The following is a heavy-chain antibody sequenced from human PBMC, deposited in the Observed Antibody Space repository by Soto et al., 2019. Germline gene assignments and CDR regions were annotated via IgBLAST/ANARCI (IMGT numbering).Heavy chain of an antibody. V-gene: IGHV1-69*04. CDR2: IIPILGIA. CDR3: ARERRTFGVVIILGY. J-gene: IGHJ4*02. CDR1: GGTFSSYT. D-gene: IGHD3-3*01. Sequence: KISCKASGGTFSSYTISWVRQAPGQGLEWMGRIIPILGIANYAQKFQGRVTITADKSTSTAYMELSSLRSEDTAVYYCARERRTFGVVIILGYWGQGTLVTVSS.